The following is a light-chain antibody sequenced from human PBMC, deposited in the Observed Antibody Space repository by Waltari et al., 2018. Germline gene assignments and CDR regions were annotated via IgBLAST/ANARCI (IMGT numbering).Light chain of an antibody. CDR1: QTINGY. CDR3: QHRSNWPPLFA. CDR2: DTS. J-gene: IGKJ3*01. V-gene: IGKV3-11*01. Sequence: EIVLTQSPATLSLSPGERATLSCRASQTINGYLAWYQQKPGQAPRLLIYDTSDRATGIPARFSGTGSGTDFTLSIISLEAEDFAVYFCQHRSNWPPLFAFGPGTKVDMK.